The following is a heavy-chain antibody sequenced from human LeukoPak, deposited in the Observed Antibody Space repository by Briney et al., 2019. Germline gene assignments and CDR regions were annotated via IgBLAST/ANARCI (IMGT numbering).Heavy chain of an antibody. CDR1: GYTFTDYY. Sequence: ASVKVSCKVSGYTFTDYYMHWVQQAPGKGLEWMGLVDPEDGETIYAEKFQGRVTITADTSTDTAYMELSSLRSEDTAVYYCARDPYSGSWYEDYWGQGTLVTVSS. CDR2: VDPEDGET. V-gene: IGHV1-69-2*01. CDR3: ARDPYSGSWYEDY. J-gene: IGHJ4*02. D-gene: IGHD6-13*01.